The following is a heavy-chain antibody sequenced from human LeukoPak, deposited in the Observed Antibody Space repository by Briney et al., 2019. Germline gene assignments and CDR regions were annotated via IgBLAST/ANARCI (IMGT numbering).Heavy chain of an antibody. CDR2: IIPIFGTA. Sequence: GASVKVSCKASGGTFSSYAINWVRQAPGQGLEWMGGIIPIFGTANYAQKFQGRVTITADESTSTAYMELSSLGSEDTAVYYCGGGPYYYDSSGYYLSGNFDSWGQGTLVTVSS. CDR3: GGGPYYYDSSGYYLSGNFDS. J-gene: IGHJ4*02. CDR1: GGTFSSYA. D-gene: IGHD3-22*01. V-gene: IGHV1-69*01.